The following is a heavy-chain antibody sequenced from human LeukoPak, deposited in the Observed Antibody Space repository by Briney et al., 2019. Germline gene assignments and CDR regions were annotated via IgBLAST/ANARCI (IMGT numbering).Heavy chain of an antibody. CDR1: GYTFTSNY. CDR2: ISPSGGST. Sequence: ASVKVSCKAFGYTFTSNYMHWVRQAPGQGPEWMGVISPSGGSTTYAQKFQGRVTLTRDMSTSTDYLELSSLRSEDTAVYYCATRYRGSHYYYMDVWGKGTTVIVSS. J-gene: IGHJ6*03. D-gene: IGHD1-26*01. CDR3: ATRYRGSHYYYMDV. V-gene: IGHV1-46*01.